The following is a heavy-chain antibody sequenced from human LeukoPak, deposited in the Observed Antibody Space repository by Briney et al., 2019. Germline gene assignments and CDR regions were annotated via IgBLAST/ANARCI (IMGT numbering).Heavy chain of an antibody. CDR1: GFTFSSYA. CDR3: AKDGLERHLFDY. D-gene: IGHD1-1*01. Sequence: GGSLRLSCAASGFTFSSYAMHWVRQAPGKGLEWVAVISYDGSNKYYADSVKGRFTISRDNSKNTLYLQMNSLRAEDTAVYYCAKDGLERHLFDYWGQGTLVTVSS. J-gene: IGHJ4*02. V-gene: IGHV3-30*04. CDR2: ISYDGSNK.